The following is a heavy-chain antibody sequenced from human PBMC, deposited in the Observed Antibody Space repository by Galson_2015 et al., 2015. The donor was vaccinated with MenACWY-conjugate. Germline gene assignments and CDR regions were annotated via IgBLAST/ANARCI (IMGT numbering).Heavy chain of an antibody. CDR3: ARGMGRGYYFDY. Sequence: LRLSCAASGFTFSSYVMNWVRQAPGKGLEWVSTISGNGVSTYYADSVKGRFTISRDNSKNTLYLQMNSLRAEDTAVYYCARGMGRGYYFDYWGQGTLVTVSS. J-gene: IGHJ4*02. CDR1: GFTFSSYV. D-gene: IGHD3-10*01. CDR2: ISGNGVST. V-gene: IGHV3-23*01.